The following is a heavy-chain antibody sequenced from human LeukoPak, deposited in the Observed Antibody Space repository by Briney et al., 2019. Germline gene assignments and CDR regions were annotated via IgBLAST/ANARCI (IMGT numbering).Heavy chain of an antibody. D-gene: IGHD5-18*01. Sequence: ASVKVSCKASGGTFSSYAISWVRQAPGQGLEWMGRIIPILGIANYAQKFQGRVTITADKSTSTAYMELSSLRSEDTAVYYCARDGYSYGSLDYYYYGMDVWGQGTTVTVSS. CDR2: IIPILGIA. CDR1: GGTFSSYA. CDR3: ARDGYSYGSLDYYYYGMDV. V-gene: IGHV1-69*04. J-gene: IGHJ6*02.